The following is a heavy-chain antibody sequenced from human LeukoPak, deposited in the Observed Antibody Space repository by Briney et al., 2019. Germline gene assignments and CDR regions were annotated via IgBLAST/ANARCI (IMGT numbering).Heavy chain of an antibody. CDR1: GGSISSNGFY. J-gene: IGHJ4*02. D-gene: IGHD1-7*01. CDR3: ARVGTMADFDS. V-gene: IGHV4-39*07. CDR2: VFYSGST. Sequence: PSETLSLTCTVSGGSISSNGFYWGWVRQPPGKGPEWIASVFYSGSTHYNPSLKSRVTISRDTSKNQFSLKVTSVTVADTAVYYCARVGTMADFDSWGQGTLVTVSS.